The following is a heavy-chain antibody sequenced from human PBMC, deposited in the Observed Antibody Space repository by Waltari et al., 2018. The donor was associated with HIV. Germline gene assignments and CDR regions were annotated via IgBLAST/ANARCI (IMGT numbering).Heavy chain of an antibody. D-gene: IGHD4-4*01. CDR3: ARGATVYFDY. V-gene: IGHV4-30-2*01. CDR1: GGSISSGGYS. CDR2: IYHSGST. J-gene: IGHJ4*02. Sequence: QLQLRESGSGLVKPSQTLSLTCAVSGGSISSGGYSWSWIRQPPGKGLEWIGYIYHSGSTYYNPSLKSRVTISVDRSKNQFSLKLSSVTAADTAVYYCARGATVYFDYWGQGTLVTVSS.